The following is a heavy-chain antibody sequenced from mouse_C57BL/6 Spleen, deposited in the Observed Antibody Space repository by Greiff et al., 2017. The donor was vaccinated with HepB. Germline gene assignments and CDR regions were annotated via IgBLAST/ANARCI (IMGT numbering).Heavy chain of an antibody. J-gene: IGHJ4*01. CDR3: AKNHYGSSFYAMDY. CDR1: GFSLTSYG. V-gene: IGHV2-5*01. Sequence: QVQLKESGPGLVQPSQSLSITCTVSGFSLTSYGVHWVRQSPGKGLEWLGVIWRGGSTDYNAAFMSRLSITKDNSKSQVFFKMNSLQADDTAIYYCAKNHYGSSFYAMDYWGQGTSVTVSS. CDR2: IWRGGST. D-gene: IGHD1-1*01.